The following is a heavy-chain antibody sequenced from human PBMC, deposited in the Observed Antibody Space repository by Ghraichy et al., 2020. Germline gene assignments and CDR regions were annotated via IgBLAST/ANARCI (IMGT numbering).Heavy chain of an antibody. Sequence: SETLSLTCTVSGGSISSYYWSWIRQPPGKGLEWIGYIYYSGSTNYNPSLKSRVTISVDTSKNQFSLKLSSVTAADTAVYYCAWAGGYYYDSSPLDYWGQGTLVTVSS. J-gene: IGHJ4*02. CDR1: GGSISSYY. D-gene: IGHD3-22*01. CDR2: IYYSGST. V-gene: IGHV4-59*01. CDR3: AWAGGYYYDSSPLDY.